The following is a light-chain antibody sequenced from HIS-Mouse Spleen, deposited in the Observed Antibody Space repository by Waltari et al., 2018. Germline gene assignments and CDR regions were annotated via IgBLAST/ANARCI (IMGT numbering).Light chain of an antibody. CDR1: SSDVGGYNY. Sequence: QSALTQPRSVSGSPGQSVTISCTVTSSDVGGYNYVSWYQQHPGKAPKRMIYDFSKRPPGVPDRFSGSKSGNTASLTISGLQAEDEADYYCCSYAGSYTLVFGGGTKLTVL. J-gene: IGLJ2*01. CDR2: DFS. CDR3: CSYAGSYTLV. V-gene: IGLV2-11*01.